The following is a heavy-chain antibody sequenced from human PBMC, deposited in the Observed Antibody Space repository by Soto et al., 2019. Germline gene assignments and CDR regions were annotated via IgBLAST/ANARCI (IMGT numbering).Heavy chain of an antibody. CDR3: AKDPRGLRLGELSLYPMYY. J-gene: IGHJ4*02. V-gene: IGHV3-23*01. CDR2: ISGSGGST. D-gene: IGHD3-16*02. Sequence: GGSLRLSCAASGFTFSSYAMSWVRQAPGKGLEWVSAISGSGGSTYYADSVKGRFTISRDNSKNTLYLQMNSLRAEDTAVYYCAKDPRGLRLGELSLYPMYYWGQGTLVTVSS. CDR1: GFTFSSYA.